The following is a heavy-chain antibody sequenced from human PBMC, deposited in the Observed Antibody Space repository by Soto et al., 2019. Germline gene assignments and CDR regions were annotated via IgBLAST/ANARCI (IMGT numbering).Heavy chain of an antibody. V-gene: IGHV3-21*01. CDR3: ARATVAAAGTPYYFDY. J-gene: IGHJ4*02. D-gene: IGHD6-13*01. Sequence: GGSLRLSCAASGFTLSSYSMNWVRQAPGKGLEWVSSISSSSSYIYYADSVKGRFTISRDNAKNSLYLQMNSLRAEDTAVYYCARATVAAAGTPYYFDYWGQGTLVTVSS. CDR1: GFTLSSYS. CDR2: ISSSSSYI.